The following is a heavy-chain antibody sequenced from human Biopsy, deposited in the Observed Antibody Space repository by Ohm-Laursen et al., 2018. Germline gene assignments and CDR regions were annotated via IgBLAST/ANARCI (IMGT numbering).Heavy chain of an antibody. CDR2: INQAGTT. Sequence: SDTLSLTWAVFGKTISDYQWSWIRQPPGKGLEWIGQINQAGTTNYNPSLKSRVSISADASKYEFSLRLTSVTAADTAVYLCGNEVHGRDYWGLGAQVTVSS. V-gene: IGHV4-34*08. J-gene: IGHJ4*02. CDR1: GKTISDYQ. CDR3: GNEVHGRDY. D-gene: IGHD2-15*01.